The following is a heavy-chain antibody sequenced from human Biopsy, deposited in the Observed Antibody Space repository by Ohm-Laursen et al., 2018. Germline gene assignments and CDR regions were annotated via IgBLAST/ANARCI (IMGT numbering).Heavy chain of an antibody. CDR3: ARMDCSGGSCHYYSYGMDV. CDR1: GVSITAYY. D-gene: IGHD2-15*01. V-gene: IGHV4-4*09. J-gene: IGHJ6*02. CDR2: IHHSGST. Sequence: SQTLSLTCTVSGVSITAYYWSWIRQPPGKGLECIGNIHHSGSTNYNPPLKSRLTISVDTSKNQFSLKLSSATAADTAVYHCARMDCSGGSCHYYSYGMDVWGQGTTVTVSS.